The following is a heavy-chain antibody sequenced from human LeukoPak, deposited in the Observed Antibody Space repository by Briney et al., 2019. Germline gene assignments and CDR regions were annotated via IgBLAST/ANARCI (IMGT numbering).Heavy chain of an antibody. D-gene: IGHD3-3*01. V-gene: IGHV3-23*01. J-gene: IGHJ3*02. CDR2: ISGSGGST. Sequence: PGGSLRLSCAASEFTFNTYNMNWVRQAPGKGLEWVSAISGSGGSTYYADSVKGRFTISRDNSKNTLYLQMNSLRAEDTAVYYCAKDLGPVASGNYDFWSGYSGDAFDIWGQGTMVTVSS. CDR3: AKDLGPVASGNYDFWSGYSGDAFDI. CDR1: EFTFNTYN.